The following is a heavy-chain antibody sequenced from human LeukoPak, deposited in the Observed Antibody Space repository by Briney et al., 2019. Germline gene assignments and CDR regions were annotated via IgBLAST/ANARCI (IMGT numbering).Heavy chain of an antibody. D-gene: IGHD6-13*01. J-gene: IGHJ5*02. CDR2: INHSGST. CDR3: ARGQGSSWPPDWFDP. V-gene: IGHV4-34*01. Sequence: PSETLSPTCAVYGGSFSGYYWSWIRQPPGKGLEWIGEINHSGSTNYNPSLKSRVTISVDTSKNQFSLKLSSVTAADTAVYYCARGQGSSWPPDWFDPWGQGTLVTVSS. CDR1: GGSFSGYY.